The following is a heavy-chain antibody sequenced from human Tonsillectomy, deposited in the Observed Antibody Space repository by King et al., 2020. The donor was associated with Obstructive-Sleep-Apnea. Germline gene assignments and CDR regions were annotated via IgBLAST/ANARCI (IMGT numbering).Heavy chain of an antibody. CDR3: ARDRADDSGSDPGTERPPLN. Sequence: EGQLVQSGGGLVKPGGSLRLSCAASGFTFSTYSMNWVRQAPGKGLEWVSSISSTTRYIFYADSVKGRFTISRDNAKNSVYLQMNSLRAEDTAVYYCARDRADDSGSDPGTERPPLNWGQGTLVTVSS. J-gene: IGHJ4*02. D-gene: IGHD5-12*01. CDR2: ISSTTRYI. V-gene: IGHV3-21*06. CDR1: GFTFSTYS.